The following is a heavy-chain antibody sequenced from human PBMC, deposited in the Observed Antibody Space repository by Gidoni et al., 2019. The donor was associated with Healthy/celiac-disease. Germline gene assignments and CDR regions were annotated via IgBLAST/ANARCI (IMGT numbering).Heavy chain of an antibody. CDR2: INHSGSN. Sequence: QVQLQQWGAVLLKPSETLSLTCAVYVASFGGYYWSWIRQPPGKGLAWIGEINHSGSNNYNPALKSRVTISVDTSKNQFSLKLSSVTAAETAVYYCARESGYDFWSGYSYYFDYWGQGTLVTVSS. V-gene: IGHV4-34*01. D-gene: IGHD3-3*01. CDR3: ARESGYDFWSGYSYYFDY. CDR1: VASFGGYY. J-gene: IGHJ4*02.